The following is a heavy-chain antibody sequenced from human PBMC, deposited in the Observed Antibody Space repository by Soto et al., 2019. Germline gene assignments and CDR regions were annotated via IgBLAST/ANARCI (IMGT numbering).Heavy chain of an antibody. CDR3: ANRPNYLSTKRLDAFDI. D-gene: IGHD1-1*01. V-gene: IGHV5-10-1*01. J-gene: IGHJ3*02. Sequence: PGESLKISCKGSGYSFTSYWISWVRQMPGKGLEWMGRIDPSDSYTNYSPSFQGHVTISRDNSKNTLYLQMNSLRAEDTAVYYCANRPNYLSTKRLDAFDIWGQGTMVTVSS. CDR2: IDPSDSYT. CDR1: GYSFTSYW.